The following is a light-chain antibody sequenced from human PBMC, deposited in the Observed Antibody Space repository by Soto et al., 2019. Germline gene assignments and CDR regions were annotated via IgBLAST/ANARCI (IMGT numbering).Light chain of an antibody. CDR1: QGISSH. CDR3: QQLNNYPLT. J-gene: IGKJ5*01. CDR2: AAS. Sequence: DLQLTQSPSFLSASVGDRVIITCRASQGISSHLAWYQQKPGKAPELLIYAASTLQSGVPSRFSGSGSGTEFTLTISSLQPEDFASYYCQQLNNYPLTFGQGTRLEIK. V-gene: IGKV1-9*01.